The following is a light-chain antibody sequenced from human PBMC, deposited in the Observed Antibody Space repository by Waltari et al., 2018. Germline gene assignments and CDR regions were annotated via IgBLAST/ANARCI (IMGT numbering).Light chain of an antibody. J-gene: IGKJ2*03. CDR3: QQYYSTPHS. CDR1: QSVLYSSNNKNY. CDR2: WAS. V-gene: IGKV4-1*01. Sequence: DIVMTQSPDSLAVSLGERATINCKSSQSVLYSSNNKNYLAWYQQKPGQPPRLLISWASTRESGVPDRCSGSGSGTDFTLTISSLQAEDVAIYYCQQYYSTPHSFGQGTKLEIK.